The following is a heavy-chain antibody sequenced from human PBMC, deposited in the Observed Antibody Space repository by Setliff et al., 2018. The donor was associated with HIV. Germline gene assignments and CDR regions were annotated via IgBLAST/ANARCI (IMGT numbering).Heavy chain of an antibody. CDR2: ILDRGQNT. Sequence: GGSLRLSCAASGFTFSDYAMSWVRQAPGKGLEWASAILDRGQNTDYTYSVQGRFTISRDNSKNTLYLQMNNLRAEDTALYYCAKLDYYDYSGSWARKVAIDFWGRGTMVTVSS. V-gene: IGHV3-23*01. D-gene: IGHD3-22*01. CDR3: AKLDYYDYSGSWARKVAIDF. CDR1: GFTFSDYA. J-gene: IGHJ3*01.